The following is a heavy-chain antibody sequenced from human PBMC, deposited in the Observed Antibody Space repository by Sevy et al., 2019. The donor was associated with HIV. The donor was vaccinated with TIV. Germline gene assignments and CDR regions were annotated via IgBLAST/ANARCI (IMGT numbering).Heavy chain of an antibody. Sequence: GGSLRLSCAASGFTFSKYSMSWVRQAPGKGLEWVSTFSFGCGRINYPDSVKGRFTISGDDSKNTLYLQMNGLRAEDTAVYYCAREGCTKPHDYWGQGTLVTVSS. V-gene: IGHV3-23*01. CDR3: AREGCTKPHDY. D-gene: IGHD2-8*01. J-gene: IGHJ4*02. CDR1: GFTFSKYS. CDR2: FSFGCGRI.